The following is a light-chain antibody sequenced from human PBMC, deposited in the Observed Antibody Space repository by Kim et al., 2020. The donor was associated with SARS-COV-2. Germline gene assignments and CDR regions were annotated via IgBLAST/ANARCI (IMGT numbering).Light chain of an antibody. CDR2: EVS. V-gene: IGLV2-23*02. J-gene: IGLJ2*01. CDR3: CSYAGSSTPVV. Sequence: QSALTQPASVSGSPGQSITISCTGTSSDVGSYNLVSWYQQHPGKAPKLMIYEVSKRPSGVSNRFSGSKSGNTASLTISGLQAEDEAVYYCCSYAGSSTPVVFGGGTQLTVL. CDR1: SSDVGSYNL.